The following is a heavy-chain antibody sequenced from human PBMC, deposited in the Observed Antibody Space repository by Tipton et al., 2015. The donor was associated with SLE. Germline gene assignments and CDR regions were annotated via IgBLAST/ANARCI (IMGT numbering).Heavy chain of an antibody. V-gene: IGHV3-33*01. CDR1: GLTFSTYG. CDR2: IWYDGTNK. D-gene: IGHD3-10*01. Sequence: SLRLSCAASGLTFSTYGIHWVRQAPGKGLEWVALIWYDGTNKYYADSVKGRFTISRDNSKKTLYLQMDSLRAEDTAVYYCARAYYYGSGSHPYFDSWGQGTLVAVSS. J-gene: IGHJ4*02. CDR3: ARAYYYGSGSHPYFDS.